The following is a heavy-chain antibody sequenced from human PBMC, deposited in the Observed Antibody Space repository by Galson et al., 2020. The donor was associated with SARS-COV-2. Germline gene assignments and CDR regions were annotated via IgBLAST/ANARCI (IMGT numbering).Heavy chain of an antibody. V-gene: IGHV2-70*11. D-gene: IGHD2-15*01. CDR1: GFSLSSRAMW. CDR3: ARIVSSVVADTWRRGAFDV. CDR2: IDWDDNK. J-gene: IGHJ3*01. Sequence: ESGPTLVKHTQTLTLTYTFSGFSLSSRAMWVSWIRQPPGKALEWLTRIDWDDNKYYNTSLKTRRTISKDTSKNQVGLTMTNMDPADTATYFCARIVSSVVADTWRRGAFDVWGQGTMVTVSS.